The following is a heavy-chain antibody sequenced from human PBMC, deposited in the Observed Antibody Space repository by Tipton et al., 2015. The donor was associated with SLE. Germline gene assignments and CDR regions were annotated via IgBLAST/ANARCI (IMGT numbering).Heavy chain of an antibody. D-gene: IGHD6-13*01. CDR1: GGSISSYY. J-gene: IGHJ3*02. Sequence: TLSPTCTVSGGSISSYYWSWIRQPPGKGLEWIGYIYYSGSTNYNPSLKSRVTISVDTSKNQFSLKLSSVTAADTAVYYCARGGGIAAAGDAFDIWGQGTMVTVSS. CDR2: IYYSGST. V-gene: IGHV4-59*01. CDR3: ARGGGIAAAGDAFDI.